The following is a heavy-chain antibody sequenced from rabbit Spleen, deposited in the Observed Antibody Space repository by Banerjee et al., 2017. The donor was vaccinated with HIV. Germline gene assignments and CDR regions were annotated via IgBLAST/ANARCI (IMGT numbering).Heavy chain of an antibody. D-gene: IGHD8-1*01. CDR3: ARDTGSSFSSYGMDL. Sequence: QSLEESGGDLVKPGASLTLTCTASGVSFSSGYDMCWVRQAPGKGLEWIGCIYTGNGKTYYASWAKGRFTISKSSSTTVTLQMTSLTAADTATYFCARDTGSSFSSYGMDLWGQGTLVTVS. J-gene: IGHJ6*01. CDR2: IYTGNGKT. CDR1: GVSFSSGYD. V-gene: IGHV1S40*01.